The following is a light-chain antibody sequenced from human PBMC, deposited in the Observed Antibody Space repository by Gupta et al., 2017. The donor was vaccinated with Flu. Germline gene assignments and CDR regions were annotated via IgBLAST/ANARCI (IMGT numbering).Light chain of an antibody. V-gene: IGKV1-39*01. CDR3: QQSYSTYT. CDR2: AAS. Sequence: DIQMTQSPSSLSASVGDRVTITCRASQSISSCLNWYQQKPGKAPKLLIYAASSWQSGVPSRFSGSGYETDFTLTSSRRQDEDFAYYYRQQSYSTYTFGQGTQLEIK. CDR1: QSISSC. J-gene: IGKJ5*01.